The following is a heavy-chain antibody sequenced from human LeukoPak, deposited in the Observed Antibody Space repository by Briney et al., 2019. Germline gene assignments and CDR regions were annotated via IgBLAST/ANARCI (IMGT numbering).Heavy chain of an antibody. CDR2: IRYDGSSK. CDR1: GFTFSSYG. V-gene: IGHV3-30*02. J-gene: IGHJ4*02. CDR3: AKGKCSSTSCYLSYYFDY. D-gene: IGHD2-2*01. Sequence: GGSLRHSCAASGFTFSSYGMHWVRQAPGKGLEWVAFIRYDGSSKYYADSVKGRFTISRDNSKNTLYLQMNSLRAEDTAVYYCAKGKCSSTSCYLSYYFDYWGQGTLVTVSS.